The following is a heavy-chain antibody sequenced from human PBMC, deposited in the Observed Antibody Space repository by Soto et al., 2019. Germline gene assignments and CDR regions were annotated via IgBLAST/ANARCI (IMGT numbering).Heavy chain of an antibody. CDR2: LNPYHAHV. J-gene: IGHJ3*02. CDR3: ARDRVAVIWGDAFDI. Sequence: QVQLVQSGAAVKKPGASVKVSCKTSGYTFTNHGINWVRQAPGQGLEWMGWLNPYHAHVNYAQKLQGRVTMTTDTSTSTAYMDLRSLTSDDTAVYYCARDRVAVIWGDAFDIWGQGTMVTVSS. V-gene: IGHV1-18*04. CDR1: GYTFTNHG. D-gene: IGHD3-16*01.